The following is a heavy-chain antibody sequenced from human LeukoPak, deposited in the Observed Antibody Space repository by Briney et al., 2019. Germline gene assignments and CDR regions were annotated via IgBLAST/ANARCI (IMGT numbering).Heavy chain of an antibody. J-gene: IGHJ3*02. V-gene: IGHV3-23*01. D-gene: IGHD1-26*01. CDR1: GFTFSSYD. CDR3: AKSQIVGTTRALDI. CDR2: IRGSGGST. Sequence: QPGWPLRLSCAASGFTFSSYDMSWVRQAPGKGLEWVSVIRGSGGSTYYADSVKGRFTISRDNSRNTLNLQMNSLRAEDTAVYYCAKSQIVGTTRALDIWGQGTMVTVSS.